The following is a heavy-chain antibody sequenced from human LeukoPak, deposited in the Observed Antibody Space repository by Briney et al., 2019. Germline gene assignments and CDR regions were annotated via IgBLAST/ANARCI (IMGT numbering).Heavy chain of an antibody. CDR3: AKDESESSGWYIGYYYGMDV. Sequence: GGSLRLSCAASGFPFSSYAMSWVRPAPGKGLEWVSAISGSGGSTYYADSVKGLFTISRDNSQNTLYLQMNSLRAEDTAVYYCAKDESESSGWYIGYYYGMDVWGQGTTVTVSS. CDR2: ISGSGGST. J-gene: IGHJ6*02. CDR1: GFPFSSYA. D-gene: IGHD6-19*01. V-gene: IGHV3-23*01.